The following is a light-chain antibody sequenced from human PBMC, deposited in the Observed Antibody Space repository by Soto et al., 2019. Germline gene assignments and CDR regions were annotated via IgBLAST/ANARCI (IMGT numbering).Light chain of an antibody. CDR2: GSS. Sequence: EIVLTQSPGTLSLSPGERATLSCRASQSLNSFYLAWYQQKPGQAPRLLIYGSSNRATGIADRFSGGGSGKDFTLTSSRLDPEDFAVYYCQQYDISPRTFGQGTKVEVK. CDR3: QQYDISPRT. J-gene: IGKJ1*01. CDR1: QSLNSFY. V-gene: IGKV3-20*01.